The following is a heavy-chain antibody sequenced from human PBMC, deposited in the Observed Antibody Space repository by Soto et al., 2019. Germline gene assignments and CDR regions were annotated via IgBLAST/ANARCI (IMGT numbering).Heavy chain of an antibody. J-gene: IGHJ5*02. D-gene: IGHD3-10*01. V-gene: IGHV3-23*01. Sequence: EVQLLESGGGLVQPGGSLRLSCAASGFTFSSYAMSWVRQAPGKGLEWVSAISGSGGSTYYADSVKGRFTISRDNSKNTLYLQMNSLRAEDTAVYYCAKGRVLLWFGEAANNWFDPWGQGTLVTVSS. CDR2: ISGSGGST. CDR1: GFTFSSYA. CDR3: AKGRVLLWFGEAANNWFDP.